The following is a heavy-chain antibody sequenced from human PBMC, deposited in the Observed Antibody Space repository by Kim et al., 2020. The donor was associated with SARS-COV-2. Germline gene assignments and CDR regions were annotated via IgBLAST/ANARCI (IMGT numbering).Heavy chain of an antibody. Sequence: SETLSLTCTVSGGSISSSSYYWGWIRQPPGKGLEWIGSIYYSGSTYYNPSLKSRVTISVDTSKNQFSLKLSSVTAADTAVYYCARDYPIGSSYHNWFDPWGQGTLVTVSS. CDR1: GGSISSSSYY. J-gene: IGHJ5*02. V-gene: IGHV4-39*07. CDR3: ARDYPIGSSYHNWFDP. D-gene: IGHD6-6*01. CDR2: IYYSGST.